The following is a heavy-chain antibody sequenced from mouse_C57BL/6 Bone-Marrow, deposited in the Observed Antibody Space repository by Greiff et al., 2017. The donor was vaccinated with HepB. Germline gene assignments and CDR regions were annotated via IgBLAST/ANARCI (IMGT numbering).Heavy chain of an antibody. CDR3: ARRDYYGSSYGY. J-gene: IGHJ2*01. D-gene: IGHD1-1*01. V-gene: IGHV1-81*01. CDR2: IYPRSGNT. Sequence: LQESGAELARPGASVKLSCKASGYTFTSYGISWVKQRTGQGLEWIGEIYPRSGNTYYNEKFKGKATLTADKSSSTAYMELRSLTSEDSAVYFCARRDYYGSSYGYWGQGTTLTVSS. CDR1: GYTFTSYG.